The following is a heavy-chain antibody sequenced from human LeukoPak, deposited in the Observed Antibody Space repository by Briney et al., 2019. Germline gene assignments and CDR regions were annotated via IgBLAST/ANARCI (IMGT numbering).Heavy chain of an antibody. Sequence: GGSLRLSCAASGFTFSSYWMHWVRQAPGKGLAWVSRINSDGSSTSYADSVKGRFTISRDNAKNTLYLQMNSLRAEDTAVYYCARDYSGSYGLDYWGQGTLVTVSS. D-gene: IGHD1-26*01. CDR2: INSDGSST. CDR3: ARDYSGSYGLDY. J-gene: IGHJ4*02. CDR1: GFTFSSYW. V-gene: IGHV3-74*01.